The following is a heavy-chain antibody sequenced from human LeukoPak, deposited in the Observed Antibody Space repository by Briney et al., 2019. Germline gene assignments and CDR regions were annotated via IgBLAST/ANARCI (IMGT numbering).Heavy chain of an antibody. CDR2: INPSSGGT. V-gene: IGHV1-2*02. J-gene: IGHJ4*02. Sequence: GASVKVSCKASGYTFTGYYMHWVRQAPGQGLEWMGWINPSSGGTNYAQKFQGRVTMTRDTSISTAYMELSRLRSDDTAVYYCASSSLIGGWYYFDYWGQGTLVTVSS. CDR1: GYTFTGYY. CDR3: ASSSLIGGWYYFDY. D-gene: IGHD6-19*01.